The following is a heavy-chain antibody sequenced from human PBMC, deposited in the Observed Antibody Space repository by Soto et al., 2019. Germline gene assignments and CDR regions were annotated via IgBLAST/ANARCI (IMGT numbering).Heavy chain of an antibody. D-gene: IGHD4-17*01. CDR3: AARLDYGDYVLGAFDI. V-gene: IGHV3-53*04. J-gene: IGHJ3*02. CDR2: IYSGGST. CDR1: GFTVSSNY. Sequence: EVQLVESGGGLVQPGGSLRLSCAASGFTVSSNYMSWVRQAPGKGLEWVSVIYSGGSTYYADSVKGRFTISRHNSKNKRYLQMNSLRAEDTAVYYCAARLDYGDYVLGAFDIWGQGTMVTVSS.